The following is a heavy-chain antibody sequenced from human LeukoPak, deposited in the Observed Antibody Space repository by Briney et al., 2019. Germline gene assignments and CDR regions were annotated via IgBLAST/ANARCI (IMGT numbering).Heavy chain of an antibody. Sequence: KSSGTLSLTCTVSGGSISSGSYYWSWIRQPPGKGLEWIGEINHSGSTNYNPSLKSRVTISVDTSKNQFSLKLSSVTAADTAVYYCARVTIVLMVLDPWGQGTLVTVSS. CDR3: ARVTIVLMVLDP. V-gene: IGHV4-39*07. CDR1: GGSISSGSYY. D-gene: IGHD2-8*01. J-gene: IGHJ5*02. CDR2: INHSGST.